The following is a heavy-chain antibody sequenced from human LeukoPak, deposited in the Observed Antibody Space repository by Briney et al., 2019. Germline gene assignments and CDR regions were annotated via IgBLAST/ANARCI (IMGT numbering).Heavy chain of an antibody. D-gene: IGHD3-3*01. J-gene: IGHJ6*02. CDR3: ARGSGYDFWSGYYPPRYYGMDV. V-gene: IGHV4-59*12. Sequence: SETLSLTCSVSGGSISTYYWSWIRQPPGKGLEWIGYMYYSGSTNYNPSLKSRVTISVDTSKNQFSLKLSSVTAADTAVYYCARGSGYDFWSGYYPPRYYGMDVWGQGTTVTVSS. CDR2: MYYSGST. CDR1: GGSISTYY.